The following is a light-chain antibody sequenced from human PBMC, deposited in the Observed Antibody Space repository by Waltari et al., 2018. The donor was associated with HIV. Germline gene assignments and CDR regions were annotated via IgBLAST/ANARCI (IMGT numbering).Light chain of an antibody. V-gene: IGLV7-46*01. Sequence: QVVVTQEPSLSVSPGGTVIVTCAPSTGSFSRHPYSHWIHLKAGQPPRTLTYETEKRHPWTAGRFSGSLIGGRAALMLSGALPDDEADYYCLLSYSGVRVFGGGTKLTV. CDR3: LLSYSGVRV. CDR1: TGSFSRHPY. CDR2: ETE. J-gene: IGLJ3*02.